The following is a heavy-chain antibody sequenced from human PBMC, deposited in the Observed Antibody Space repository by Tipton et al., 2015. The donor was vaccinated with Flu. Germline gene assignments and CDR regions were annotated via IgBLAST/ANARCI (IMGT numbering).Heavy chain of an antibody. Sequence: SLRLSCVAPGFTFSNYWMHWVRQAPGKGLVWVSRIHSDGSSIRYADSVKGRFTISRDNAKNTLYLQMNSLRAEDTAVYYCTRVEHSSGWFPGYFDLWGRGTLVTVSS. J-gene: IGHJ2*01. V-gene: IGHV3-74*01. CDR1: GFTFSNYW. CDR3: TRVEHSSGWFPGYFDL. CDR2: IHSDGSSI. D-gene: IGHD6-19*01.